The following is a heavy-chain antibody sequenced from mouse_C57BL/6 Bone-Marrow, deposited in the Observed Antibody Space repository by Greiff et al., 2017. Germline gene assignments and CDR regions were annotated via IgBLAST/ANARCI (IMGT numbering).Heavy chain of an antibody. Sequence: VQLQQPGAELVKPGASVKLSCKASGYTFTSYWMHWVKQRPGQGLEWIGMIHPNSGSTNYNEKFKSKATLTVDKSSSTAYMQLSSLTSEDSAVYYCARLDGYYTWFAYWGQGTLVTVSA. V-gene: IGHV1-64*01. CDR1: GYTFTSYW. D-gene: IGHD2-3*01. CDR3: ARLDGYYTWFAY. J-gene: IGHJ3*01. CDR2: IHPNSGST.